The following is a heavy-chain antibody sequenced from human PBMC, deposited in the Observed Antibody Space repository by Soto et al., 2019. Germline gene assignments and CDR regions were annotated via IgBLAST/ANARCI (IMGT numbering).Heavy chain of an antibody. CDR1: GFTFSSYA. V-gene: IGHV3-23*01. Sequence: GGSLRLSCAASGFTFSSYAMSWVRQAPGKGLEWVSAISGSGGSTYYADSVKGRFTISRDNSKNTLYLQMNSLRAEDTAVYFCATRSVDTAIFYYGMDVWVQGTTVTVSS. CDR3: ATRSVDTAIFYYGMDV. D-gene: IGHD5-18*01. CDR2: ISGSGGST. J-gene: IGHJ6*02.